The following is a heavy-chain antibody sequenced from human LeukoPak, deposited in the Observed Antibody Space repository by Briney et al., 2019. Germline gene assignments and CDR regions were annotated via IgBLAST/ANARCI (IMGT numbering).Heavy chain of an antibody. CDR1: GFTFSGSA. CDR3: TRQSDDCSSSISYHIGS. J-gene: IGHJ5*01. CDR2: IRSKANSYAT. D-gene: IGHD2-2*01. V-gene: IGHV3-73*01. Sequence: RGSTTLSCAASGFTFSGSAMHWVRQASGKGLEWVGRIRSKANSYATAFAASVKGRFTIARDDSKNTAYLQMNSLITEDTAVYYCTRQSDDCSSSISYHIGSWGQGTLVTVSS.